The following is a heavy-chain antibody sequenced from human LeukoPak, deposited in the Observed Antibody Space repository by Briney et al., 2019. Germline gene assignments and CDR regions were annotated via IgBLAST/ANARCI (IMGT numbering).Heavy chain of an antibody. CDR1: GFTVSSNY. CDR3: AREGAAAGGFSDAFDI. V-gene: IGHV3-66*01. J-gene: IGHJ3*02. Sequence: GGSLRLSCAVSGFTVSSNYMSWVRQAPEKGLEWVSVIYSGGSTYYADSVKGRFTISRDNSKNTLYLQMNSLRAEDTAVYYCAREGAAAGGFSDAFDIWGQGTMVTVSS. CDR2: IYSGGST. D-gene: IGHD6-13*01.